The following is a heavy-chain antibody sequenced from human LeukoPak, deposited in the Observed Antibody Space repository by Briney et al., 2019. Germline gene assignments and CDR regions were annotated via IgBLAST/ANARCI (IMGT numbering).Heavy chain of an antibody. J-gene: IGHJ4*02. CDR1: GFTFSSYS. D-gene: IGHD2-2*01. Sequence: GGSLRLSCAASGFTFSSYSMNWVRQAPGKGLEWVSSISSSSSYIYYADSVKGRFTISRDNAKNSLYLQMNSLRAEDTAVYYCARDFHDPGIVVVPAAISLRGGCNYFDYWGQGTLVTVSS. CDR2: ISSSSSYI. V-gene: IGHV3-21*01. CDR3: ARDFHDPGIVVVPAAISLRGGCNYFDY.